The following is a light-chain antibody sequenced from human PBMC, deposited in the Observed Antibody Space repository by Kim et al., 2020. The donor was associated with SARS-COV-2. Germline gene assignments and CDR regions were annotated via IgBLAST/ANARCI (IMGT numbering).Light chain of an antibody. CDR1: QAITNY. Sequence: DIQMTQSPSSLSASVGDRVTLTCRASQAITNYLAWYQQKPGKVPKLLIYAASTLQSGVPSRFSGSGSGTDFTLTISSLQPEDVATYYCQNYNSALTFGGGTKVDIK. J-gene: IGKJ4*01. CDR2: AAS. V-gene: IGKV1-27*01. CDR3: QNYNSALT.